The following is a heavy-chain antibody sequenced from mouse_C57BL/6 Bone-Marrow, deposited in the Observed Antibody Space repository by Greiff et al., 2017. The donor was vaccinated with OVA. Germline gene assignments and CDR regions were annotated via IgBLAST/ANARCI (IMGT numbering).Heavy chain of an antibody. Sequence: QVQLQQPGAELVRPGTSVKLSCKASGYTFTSYWMHWVKQRPGQGLEWIGVIDPSDSYTNYNQKFKGKATLTVDTSSSTAYMQLSSLTSEDSAVYYCARRDYGSSYDWYFDVWGTGTTVTVAS. J-gene: IGHJ1*03. CDR3: ARRDYGSSYDWYFDV. CDR1: GYTFTSYW. CDR2: IDPSDSYT. D-gene: IGHD1-1*01. V-gene: IGHV1-59*01.